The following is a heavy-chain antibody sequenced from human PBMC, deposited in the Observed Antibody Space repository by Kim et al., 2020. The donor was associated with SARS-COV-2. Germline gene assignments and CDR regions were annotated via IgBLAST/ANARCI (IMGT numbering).Heavy chain of an antibody. CDR1: GFNFNHYT. CDR3: ARDRYDILTLDY. J-gene: IGHJ4*02. CDR2: ISYDESNK. Sequence: GGSLRLSCAASGFNFNHYTMHWVRQAPGKGLEWVAIISYDESNKYYADSVKGRFTISRDTSKNTLYLQMNSLRPEDTAVYYCARDRYDILTLDYWGQGTLVTVPT. D-gene: IGHD3-9*01. V-gene: IGHV3-30*04.